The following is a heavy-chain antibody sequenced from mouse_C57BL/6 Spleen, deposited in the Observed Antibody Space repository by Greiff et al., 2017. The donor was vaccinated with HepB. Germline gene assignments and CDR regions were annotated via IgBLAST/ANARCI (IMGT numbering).Heavy chain of an antibody. D-gene: IGHD1-1*01. V-gene: IGHV1-72*01. J-gene: IGHJ4*01. CDR3: ARCGSRHYAMDY. Sequence: QVQLQQPGPELVKPGASVKLSCKASGYTFTGYWMHWVKQSPGRGLEWIGRIDPNSGGTMYNEKFKSKATLAVDKPSSPAYMQLSSLTSEDSAVYYCARCGSRHYAMDYWGQGTSVTVSS. CDR1: GYTFTGYW. CDR2: IDPNSGGT.